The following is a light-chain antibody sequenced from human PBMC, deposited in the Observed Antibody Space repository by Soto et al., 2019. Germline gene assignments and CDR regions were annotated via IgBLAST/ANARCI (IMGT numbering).Light chain of an antibody. CDR1: QSISNS. Sequence: EIVLTQSPATLSLSPGERATLSCRASQSISNSLAWYQQKPGQAPRLLIYDASSRATGFPARFCGSGSGTDFTLTIGSLEPEDFAVYYCQQRSEWPRTFGQGTKVEMK. V-gene: IGKV3-11*01. CDR2: DAS. J-gene: IGKJ1*01. CDR3: QQRSEWPRT.